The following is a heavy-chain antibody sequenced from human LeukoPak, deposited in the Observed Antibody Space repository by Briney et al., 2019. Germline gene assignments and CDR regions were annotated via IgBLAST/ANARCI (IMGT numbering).Heavy chain of an antibody. J-gene: IGHJ3*02. CDR2: IYSGGSI. CDR1: GFTFSSHG. D-gene: IGHD2/OR15-2a*01. V-gene: IGHV3-66*01. Sequence: GGSLRLSCAASGFTFSSHGMTWVRQAPGKGLEWVSVIYSGGSINYADSVKGRFTISRDNSKNTLYLQMNSLTAEDTAVYYCARDSIGGQGAFDIWGQGTMVTVSS. CDR3: ARDSIGGQGAFDI.